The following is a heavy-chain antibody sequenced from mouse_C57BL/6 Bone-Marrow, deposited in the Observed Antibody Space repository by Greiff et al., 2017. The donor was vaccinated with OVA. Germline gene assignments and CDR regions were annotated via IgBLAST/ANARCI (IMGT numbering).Heavy chain of an antibody. CDR1: GFTFTNYY. V-gene: IGHV7-3*01. Sequence: EVQGVESGGGLVQPGASLSLSCAASGFTFTNYYMSWVRQPPGQALEWLAFIRNKPNGSTTEYSASVKGRFTISRDNSQSILYLQMNALRAEDSATYYCARYKGRVAVDYFDYWGQGTALTVSS. CDR3: ARYKGRVAVDYFDY. CDR2: IRNKPNGSTT. J-gene: IGHJ2*01. D-gene: IGHD1-1*01.